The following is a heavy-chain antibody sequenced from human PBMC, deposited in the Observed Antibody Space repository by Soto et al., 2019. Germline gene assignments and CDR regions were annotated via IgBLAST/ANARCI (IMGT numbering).Heavy chain of an antibody. Sequence: EVQLLESGGGLVQPGGSLRLSCAASGFTFSTYAMNWVRQAPGKGLEWVSGISGSGDSTYYADSVKGRFTVSRDNSKNTLYLPMNSLRAEDTAVFYCAKERSSGWSFDYWGQGTLATVSS. D-gene: IGHD6-19*01. J-gene: IGHJ4*02. V-gene: IGHV3-23*01. CDR1: GFTFSTYA. CDR2: ISGSGDST. CDR3: AKERSSGWSFDY.